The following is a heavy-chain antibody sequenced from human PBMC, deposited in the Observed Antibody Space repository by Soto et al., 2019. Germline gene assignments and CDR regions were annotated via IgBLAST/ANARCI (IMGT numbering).Heavy chain of an antibody. V-gene: IGHV1-18*01. CDR2: ISAYNGNT. CDR1: GYTFTSYG. CDR3: ARAFQDYGDYNWFDP. J-gene: IGHJ5*02. Sequence: QVQLVQSGAEVKKPGASVKVSCKASGYTFTSYGISWVRQAPGQGLEWMGWISAYNGNTNYAQKLQGRVSMTTDTSTSTAYMELRSLRSDDTAVYYCARAFQDYGDYNWFDPWGQGTLVTVSS. D-gene: IGHD4-17*01.